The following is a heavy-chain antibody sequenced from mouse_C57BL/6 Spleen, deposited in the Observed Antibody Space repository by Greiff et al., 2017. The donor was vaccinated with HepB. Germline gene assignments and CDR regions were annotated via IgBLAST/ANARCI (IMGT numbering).Heavy chain of an antibody. J-gene: IGHJ2*01. V-gene: IGHV3-6*01. D-gene: IGHD1-1*01. CDR1: GYSITSGYY. CDR2: ISYDGSN. Sequence: EVQVVESGPGLVKPSQSLSLTCSVTGYSITSGYYWNWIRQFPGNKLEWMGYISYDGSNNYNPSLKNRISITRDTAKNQFFLKLNSGTTEDTATYYCARERVYYGSSYDFDYWGQGTTLTVSS. CDR3: ARERVYYGSSYDFDY.